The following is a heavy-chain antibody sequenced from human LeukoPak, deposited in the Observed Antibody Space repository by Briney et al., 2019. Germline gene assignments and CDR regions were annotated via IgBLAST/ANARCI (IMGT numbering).Heavy chain of an antibody. CDR2: ISSDGSDK. V-gene: IGHV3-30*18. Sequence: GGSLRLSCAASGFIFSSYVMAWVRQAPGKGLEWVAVISSDGSDKYYADSGKGRFTISKDNPKNQLYLQINSLRTEDTAVYYCAKGVRGVIAYYFDFWGQGTLVTVSS. D-gene: IGHD3-10*01. CDR3: AKGVRGVIAYYFDF. CDR1: GFIFSSYV. J-gene: IGHJ4*02.